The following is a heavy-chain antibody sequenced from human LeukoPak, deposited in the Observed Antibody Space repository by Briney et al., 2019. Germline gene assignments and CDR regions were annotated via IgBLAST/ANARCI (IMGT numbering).Heavy chain of an antibody. V-gene: IGHV3-49*04. D-gene: IGHD3-22*01. Sequence: GRSLRLPCTALGFTFGDYAMNWVRQAPGKGLEWVGFIRSEGHGGTPEYATSVKGRFTISRDDSKSIAYLQMNSLKTEDTAMYYCTRDSYSVDSGYFEFDYWGQGTLVTVSS. J-gene: IGHJ4*02. CDR3: TRDSYSVDSGYFEFDY. CDR1: GFTFGDYA. CDR2: IRSEGHGGTP.